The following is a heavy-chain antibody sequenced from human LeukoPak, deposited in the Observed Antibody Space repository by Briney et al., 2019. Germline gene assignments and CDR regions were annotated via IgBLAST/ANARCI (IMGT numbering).Heavy chain of an antibody. CDR1: GFTFSSHG. Sequence: PGGSLRLSCAASGFTFSSHGMHWVRQAPGKGLEWVAVISYDGSNKYYADSVKGRFTISRDNSKNTLYLQMNSLRAEDTAVYYCAKDVAAAGIGFDYWGQGTLVTVSS. V-gene: IGHV3-30*18. D-gene: IGHD6-13*01. CDR2: ISYDGSNK. CDR3: AKDVAAAGIGFDY. J-gene: IGHJ4*02.